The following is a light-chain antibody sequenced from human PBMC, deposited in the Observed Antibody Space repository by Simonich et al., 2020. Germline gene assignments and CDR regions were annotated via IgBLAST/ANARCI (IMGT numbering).Light chain of an antibody. CDR1: QSVLYSSNNKNY. Sequence: DLVMTKSTDSLAVSLGERATINCKSSQSVLYSSNNKNYFTWYQQKPGQLPKLLIYWAATRESGVPDRFSGSGSGTDFTLTISSLQAEDVAVYYCQQYYSTPSWTFGQGTKVEIK. J-gene: IGKJ1*01. CDR3: QQYYSTPSWT. CDR2: WAA. V-gene: IGKV4-1*01.